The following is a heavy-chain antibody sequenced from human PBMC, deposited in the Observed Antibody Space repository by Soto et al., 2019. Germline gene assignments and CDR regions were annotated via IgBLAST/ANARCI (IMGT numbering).Heavy chain of an antibody. V-gene: IGHV1-69*13. J-gene: IGHJ3*02. CDR3: ATTATYYDSKVNPPDAFDI. CDR1: GGTFSSYA. CDR2: IIPIFGTA. Sequence: SVKVSCKASGGTFSSYAISWVRQAPGQGLEWMGGIIPIFGTANYAQKFQGRVTITADESTSTAYMELSSLRSEDTAVYYCATTATYYDSKVNPPDAFDIWGQGTMVTVS. D-gene: IGHD3-22*01.